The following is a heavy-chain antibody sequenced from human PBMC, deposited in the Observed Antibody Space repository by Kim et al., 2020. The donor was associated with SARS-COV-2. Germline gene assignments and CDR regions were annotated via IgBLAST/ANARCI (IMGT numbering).Heavy chain of an antibody. J-gene: IGHJ2*01. CDR3: TRRAANTMVRGVNWYFDL. V-gene: IGHV3-49*02. Sequence: KGRFTISRDDSKSIAYLQMNSLKTEDTAVYYCTRRAANTMVRGVNWYFDLWGRGTLVTVSS. D-gene: IGHD3-10*01.